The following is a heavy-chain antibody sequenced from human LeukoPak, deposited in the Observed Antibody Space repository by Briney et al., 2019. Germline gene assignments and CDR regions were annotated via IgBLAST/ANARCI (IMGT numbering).Heavy chain of an antibody. D-gene: IGHD5-18*01. J-gene: IGHJ3*02. Sequence: GASVKVSCEASGYNFNSYGIGWVRQAPRQGLEWMGWITAGNGNTNYAQKVQGRVTMTTDTSTSTAYMELRSLRSDDTAVYFCARDLARGYSYGYNAFDIWGQGTMVTVSS. CDR3: ARDLARGYSYGYNAFDI. CDR1: GYNFNSYG. CDR2: ITAGNGNT. V-gene: IGHV1-18*01.